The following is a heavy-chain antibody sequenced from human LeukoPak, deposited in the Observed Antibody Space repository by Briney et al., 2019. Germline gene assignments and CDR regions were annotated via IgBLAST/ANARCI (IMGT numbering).Heavy chain of an antibody. D-gene: IGHD6-13*01. J-gene: IGHJ4*02. V-gene: IGHV3-30*02. CDR1: GFTFSSYG. CDR3: AKDEIAAAGNY. CDR2: IRYDGSNK. Sequence: GGSLRLSCAASGFTFSSYGMHWVRQAPGKGLEWVAFIRYDGSNKYYADSAKGRFTISRDNSKNTLYLQMNSLRAEDTAVYYCAKDEIAAAGNYWGQGTLVTVSS.